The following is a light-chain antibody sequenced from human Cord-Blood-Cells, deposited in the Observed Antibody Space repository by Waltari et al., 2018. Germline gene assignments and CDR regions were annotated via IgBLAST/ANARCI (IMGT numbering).Light chain of an antibody. J-gene: IGKJ3*01. CDR1: QDISNY. CDR2: DAS. CDR3: QQYDNLPFT. Sequence: IQITNPPSSLSASFGDRFPITCQASQDISNYLNWYQQKPGKAPKLLIYDASNLETGVPSRFSGSGSGTDFTFTISSLQPEDIATYYCQQYDNLPFTFGPGTKVDIK. V-gene: IGKV1-33*01.